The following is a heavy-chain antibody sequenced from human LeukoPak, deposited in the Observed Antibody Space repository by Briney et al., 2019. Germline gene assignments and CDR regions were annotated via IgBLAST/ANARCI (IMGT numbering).Heavy chain of an antibody. D-gene: IGHD5-24*01. V-gene: IGHV4-34*01. J-gene: IGHJ4*02. CDR2: INRSGST. CDR1: GGSFSGYY. CDR3: ARGGRDNYFDY. Sequence: SETLSLTCAVYGGSFSGYYWSWIRQPPGKGLEWIGEINRSGSTNYNPSLKSRVTISVDTSKNQFSLKLSSVTAADTAVYYCARGGRDNYFDYWGQGTLVTVSS.